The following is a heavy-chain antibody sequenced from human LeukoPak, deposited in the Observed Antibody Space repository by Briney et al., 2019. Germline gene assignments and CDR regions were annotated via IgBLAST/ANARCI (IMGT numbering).Heavy chain of an antibody. J-gene: IGHJ3*02. CDR2: IRYDGSNK. V-gene: IGHV3-30*02. CDR1: GFTFSSYG. Sequence: PGGSLRLSCAASGFTFSSYGMHWVRQAPGKGLEWVAFIRYDGSNKYYADSVKGRFTISRDNSKNTLYLQMNSLRSEDTAVYYCAKDQDTAMPRGAFDIWGQGTMVTVSS. D-gene: IGHD5-18*01. CDR3: AKDQDTAMPRGAFDI.